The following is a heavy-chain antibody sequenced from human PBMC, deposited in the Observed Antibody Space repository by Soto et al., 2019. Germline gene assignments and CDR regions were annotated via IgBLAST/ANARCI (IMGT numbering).Heavy chain of an antibody. CDR3: ARASSHIAAPGSFDP. Sequence: ASVKASWKASGYAFTSYGRSWVRQAPGQGLEWMGWISAYNGNTNYAQKLQGRVTMTTDTSTSTAYMELRSLRSDDTAVYYCARASSHIAAPGSFDPWGQGTLVTVSS. V-gene: IGHV1-18*01. CDR1: GYAFTSYG. CDR2: ISAYNGNT. J-gene: IGHJ5*02. D-gene: IGHD6-13*01.